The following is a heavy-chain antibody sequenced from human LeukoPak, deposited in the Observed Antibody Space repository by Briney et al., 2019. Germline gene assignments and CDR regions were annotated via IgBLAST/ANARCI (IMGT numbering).Heavy chain of an antibody. D-gene: IGHD2-2*01. CDR3: ARSVVVPAALRYYYYYYGMDV. CDR2: INHSGST. J-gene: IGHJ6*02. V-gene: IGHV4-34*01. Sequence: GSLRLSCAASGFTFSSYWMTWVRQAPGKGLEWIGEINHSGSTNYNPSLKSRVTISVDTSKNQISLKLSSVTAADTAVYYCARSVVVPAALRYYYYYYGMDVWGQGTTVTVSS. CDR1: GFTFSSYW.